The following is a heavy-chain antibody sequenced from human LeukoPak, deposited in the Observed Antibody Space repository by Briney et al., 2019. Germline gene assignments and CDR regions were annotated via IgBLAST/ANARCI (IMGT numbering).Heavy chain of an antibody. Sequence: SVKVSCKASGGTFSSYAISWVRQAPGQGLEWMGGIIPIFGTANYAQKFQGRVTITADESTSTAYMELSSLRSEGTAVYYCARSRANYYDSSGYLTGTAFDIWGQGTMVTVSS. CDR1: GGTFSSYA. CDR3: ARSRANYYDSSGYLTGTAFDI. D-gene: IGHD3-22*01. V-gene: IGHV1-69*13. J-gene: IGHJ3*02. CDR2: IIPIFGTA.